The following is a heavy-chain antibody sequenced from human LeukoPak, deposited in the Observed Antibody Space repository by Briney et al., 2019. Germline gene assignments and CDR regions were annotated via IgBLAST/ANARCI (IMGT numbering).Heavy chain of an antibody. J-gene: IGHJ4*02. V-gene: IGHV3-23*01. CDR3: AKKAQYDGHYPLDY. CDR1: GFIFRTYA. CDR2: LSGSGDKT. D-gene: IGHD4/OR15-4a*01. Sequence: GGSLRLSCAASGFIFRTYAMSWVRQAPGKGLEWVSALSGSGDKTFYADSVKGRFTISRDTSKNTLYLQMNSLRAEDTALYFCAKKAQYDGHYPLDYWGQGTLVTVSA.